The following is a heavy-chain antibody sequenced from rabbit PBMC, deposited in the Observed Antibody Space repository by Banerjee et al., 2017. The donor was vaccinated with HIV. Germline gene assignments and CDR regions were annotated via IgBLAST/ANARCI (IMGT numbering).Heavy chain of an antibody. V-gene: IGHV1S45*01. Sequence: QEQLEESGGDLVKPEGSLTLTCTASGFSFSSNYYMCWVRQAPGKGLEWIACIDADSSVSTTYANWAKGRFTISKTSSTTVTLQMTSLTAADTATYFCARDLAGVIGWNFGLWGPGTLVTVS. J-gene: IGHJ4*01. CDR2: IDADSSVST. CDR3: ARDLAGVIGWNFGL. CDR1: GFSFSSNYY. D-gene: IGHD4-1*01.